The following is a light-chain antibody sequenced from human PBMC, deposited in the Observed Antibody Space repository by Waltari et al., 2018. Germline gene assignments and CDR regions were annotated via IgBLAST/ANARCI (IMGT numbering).Light chain of an antibody. J-gene: IGLJ3*02. CDR1: SGHSSNL. Sequence: QLVLTQSPSASASLGASVKLTCTLSSGHSSNLIAWLQQQPEKGPRYLMKVNSDGSHSKGDDIPDRLSGSSSGAERYLTISSVQSEDEADYYCQTGGHGTWVFGGGTTLTVL. CDR2: VNSDGSH. V-gene: IGLV4-69*01. CDR3: QTGGHGTWV.